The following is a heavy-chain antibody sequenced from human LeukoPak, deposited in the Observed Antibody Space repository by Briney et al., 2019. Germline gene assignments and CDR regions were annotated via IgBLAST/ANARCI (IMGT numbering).Heavy chain of an antibody. Sequence: GGSLRLSCAASGFTFSNAWMSWVRQAPGKGLEWVGRIKSKTDGGTTDYAAPVKGRFTISRDDSKNTLYLQMNSLKTEDTAVYYCTTDRPTYYDFWSGYYTHYFDYWGQGTLVTVSS. V-gene: IGHV3-15*01. CDR2: IKSKTDGGTT. CDR3: TTDRPTYYDFWSGYYTHYFDY. CDR1: GFTFSNAW. J-gene: IGHJ4*02. D-gene: IGHD3-3*01.